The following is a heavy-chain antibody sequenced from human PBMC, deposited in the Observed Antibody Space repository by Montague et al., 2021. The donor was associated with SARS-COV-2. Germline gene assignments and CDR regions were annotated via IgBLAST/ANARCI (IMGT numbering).Heavy chain of an antibody. V-gene: IGHV3-7*03. Sequence: ETLSLTCTVSGGSISSGSYYWSWIRQPAGKGLEWVASISQDGSEENSVDSVKGRFTISRDNAKSSLYLQMNSLRAEDTAVFYCARVVSNGWTFDYWGQGTLVTVSS. J-gene: IGHJ4*02. CDR2: ISQDGSEE. CDR1: GGSISSGSYY. CDR3: ARVVSNGWTFDY. D-gene: IGHD6-19*01.